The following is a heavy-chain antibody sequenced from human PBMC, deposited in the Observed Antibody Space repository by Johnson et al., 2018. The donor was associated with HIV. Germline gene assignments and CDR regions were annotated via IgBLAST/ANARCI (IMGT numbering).Heavy chain of an antibody. Sequence: MQLVESGGGVVQPGRSLRLSCAASGFTFSSYAMHWVRQAPGKGLEWVSVIYSGGSTYYADSVKGRFTISRDNSKNTLYLQMNSLRAEDTAVFYCARACRDGYTCDVYDIWGQGTMVTVSS. CDR2: IYSGGST. D-gene: IGHD5-24*01. J-gene: IGHJ3*02. V-gene: IGHV3-66*01. CDR1: GFTFSSYA. CDR3: ARACRDGYTCDVYDI.